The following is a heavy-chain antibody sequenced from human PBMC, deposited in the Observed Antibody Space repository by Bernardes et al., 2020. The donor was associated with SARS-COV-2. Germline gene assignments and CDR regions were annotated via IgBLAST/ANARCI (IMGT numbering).Heavy chain of an antibody. Sequence: GKGVVSVSRIKNNGSSTSYAESVKGRFTISRDNAKNTLYLQMNSLRVEDTAVYYCARGALSGTYGVGDYWGKGTL. CDR3: ARGALSGTYGVGDY. V-gene: IGHV3-74*01. D-gene: IGHD1-26*01. CDR2: IKNNGSST. J-gene: IGHJ4*02.